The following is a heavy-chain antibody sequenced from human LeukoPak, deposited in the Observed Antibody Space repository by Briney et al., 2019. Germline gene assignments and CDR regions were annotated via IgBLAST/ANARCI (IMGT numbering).Heavy chain of an antibody. J-gene: IGHJ5*02. V-gene: IGHV4-30-4*08. D-gene: IGHD3-22*01. CDR1: GGSISSGDYY. CDR2: FYYRGST. Sequence: SETLSLTCTVSGGSISSGDYYWSWFRQPPGKGLEWLGYFYYRGSTYYNPSLKSRVTISVDTSKNQFSLKLSSVTAADTAVYYCARDRKYYYDSSGYRGGWFDPWGQGTLVTVSS. CDR3: ARDRKYYYDSSGYRGGWFDP.